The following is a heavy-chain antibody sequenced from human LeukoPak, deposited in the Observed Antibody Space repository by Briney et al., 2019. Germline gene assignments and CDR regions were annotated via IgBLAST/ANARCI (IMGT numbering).Heavy chain of an antibody. CDR2: IGGSGTVT. D-gene: IGHD6-13*01. CDR1: GFTFSNYA. Sequence: GGSLRLSCAPSGFTFSNYAMDWVRRAPGKGLEWVAAIGGSGTVTYYVDSVKGRFTISRGNSKKTLNLQMNSLRVDDTAVYYCAKGHSSWDYHGMDVWGQGTTVTVSS. J-gene: IGHJ6*02. CDR3: AKGHSSWDYHGMDV. V-gene: IGHV3-23*01.